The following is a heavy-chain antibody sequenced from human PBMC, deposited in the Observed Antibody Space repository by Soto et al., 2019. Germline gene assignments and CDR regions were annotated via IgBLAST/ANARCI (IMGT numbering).Heavy chain of an antibody. J-gene: IGHJ6*02. Sequence: ASAKVSCKASGYTFTGYYMHWVRQAPGQGLEWMGWINPNSGGTNYAQKFQGRVTMTRDTSISTAYMGLSRLRSDDTAVYYCARVENNWNYYYGMDVWGQGTTVTVSS. V-gene: IGHV1-2*02. CDR3: ARVENNWNYYYGMDV. CDR1: GYTFTGYY. CDR2: INPNSGGT. D-gene: IGHD1-20*01.